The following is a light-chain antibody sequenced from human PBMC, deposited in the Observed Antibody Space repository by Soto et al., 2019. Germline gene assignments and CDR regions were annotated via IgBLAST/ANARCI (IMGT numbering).Light chain of an antibody. V-gene: IGKV1-39*01. CDR2: AAS. CDR3: QQSYSTPPYA. Sequence: DIQMTQSPSSLSASVGDRVTITCRASQSISNYLNWYQQKPEKAPKLLIYAASSLQSGVPSRFXGSGSGTDFTLTISSLQPEDFATYYCQQSYSTPPYAFGQGTKLEIK. J-gene: IGKJ2*01. CDR1: QSISNY.